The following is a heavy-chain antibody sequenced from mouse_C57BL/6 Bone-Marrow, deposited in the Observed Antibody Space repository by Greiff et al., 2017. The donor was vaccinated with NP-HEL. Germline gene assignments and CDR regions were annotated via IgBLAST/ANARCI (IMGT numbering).Heavy chain of an antibody. CDR2: INPSNGGT. CDR3: ARCDYYGSRFDY. J-gene: IGHJ2*01. V-gene: IGHV1-53*01. Sequence: QVQLQQSGTELVKPGASVKLSCKASGYTFTSYWMHWVKQRPGQGLEWIGNINPSNGGTNYNEKFKSKATLTVDKSSSTAYMQLSSLTSEDSAVYYCARCDYYGSRFDYWGQGTTLTVSS. D-gene: IGHD1-1*01. CDR1: GYTFTSYW.